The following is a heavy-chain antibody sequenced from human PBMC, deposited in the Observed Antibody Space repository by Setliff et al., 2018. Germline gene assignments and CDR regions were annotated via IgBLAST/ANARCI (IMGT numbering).Heavy chain of an antibody. V-gene: IGHV3-30-3*01. CDR3: ARDNIGSGWDFRRKLYYYYGMDV. D-gene: IGHD6-19*01. CDR2: ISYDGSNK. CDR1: GFTFSSYA. Sequence: GSLRLSCAASGFTFSSYAMHWVRQAPGKGLEWVAVISYDGSNKYYADSVKGRFTISRDNSKNALYLQMNSLRAEDTAVYYCARDNIGSGWDFRRKLYYYYGMDVWGQGTTVTVSS. J-gene: IGHJ6*02.